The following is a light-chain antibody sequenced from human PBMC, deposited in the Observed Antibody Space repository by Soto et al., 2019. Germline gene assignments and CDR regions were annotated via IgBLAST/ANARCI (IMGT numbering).Light chain of an antibody. Sequence: NFMLTQPHSVSESPGKTVTISCTRSSGSIASNYVQWYQQRPGSGPTTVIYEHNQRPSGVPARFSGSIDSSSNSASLTISGLQTEDEADYYCQSYDSTDVVFGGGTQLTVL. V-gene: IGLV6-57*04. CDR3: QSYDSTDVV. CDR1: SGSIASNY. J-gene: IGLJ2*01. CDR2: EHN.